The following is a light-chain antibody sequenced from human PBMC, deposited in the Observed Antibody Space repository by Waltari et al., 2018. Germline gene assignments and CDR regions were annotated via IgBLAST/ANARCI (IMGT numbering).Light chain of an antibody. J-gene: IGLJ2*01. Sequence: QSALPQPASVSGSPGQSITIPCTGTTSDVGGHPYVSWYQQHPGEAPKLIIYDVSSRPSWVSPRFSASRSGNTASLTISGLRTEDEADYYCSSYSSVTNVVFGGGTKLTVL. CDR1: TSDVGGHPY. CDR3: SSYSSVTNVV. CDR2: DVS. V-gene: IGLV2-14*01.